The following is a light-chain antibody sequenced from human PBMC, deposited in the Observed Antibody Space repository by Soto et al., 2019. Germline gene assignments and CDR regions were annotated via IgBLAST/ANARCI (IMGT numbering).Light chain of an antibody. V-gene: IGKV3-11*01. CDR1: QSVSSY. J-gene: IGKJ5*01. CDR2: DAS. CDR3: HQRSNWPPIT. Sequence: EIVLPQYPATLSFSPGERATLSCSASQSVSSYLAWYQQTPGQAPRLLIYDASNRATGIPARFSGSGSGKDFTLTISSLEPEDFAVYYCHQRSNWPPITFGQGTRLEIK.